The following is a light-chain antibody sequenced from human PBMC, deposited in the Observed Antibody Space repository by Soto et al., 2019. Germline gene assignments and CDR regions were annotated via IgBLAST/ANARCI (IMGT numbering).Light chain of an antibody. V-gene: IGKV3-11*01. Sequence: EIVLTQSPATLSLSPGERATLSCRASPSVANFVAWYQQEPGQAPRLLIYGAFNRATGIPARFSGSGSGTEFTLTISSLQPDDVGTYYCQQYNTHSGTFGQGTKVDIK. CDR3: QQYNTHSGT. J-gene: IGKJ1*01. CDR1: PSVANF. CDR2: GAF.